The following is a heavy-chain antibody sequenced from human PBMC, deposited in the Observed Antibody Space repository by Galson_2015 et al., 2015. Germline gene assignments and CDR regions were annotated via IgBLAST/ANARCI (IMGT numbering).Heavy chain of an antibody. V-gene: IGHV4-59*01. CDR1: GGSISSYY. CDR3: ARAGVVAATTFDY. CDR2: IYYSGST. D-gene: IGHD2-15*01. J-gene: IGHJ4*02. Sequence: SETLSLTCTVSGGSISSYYWSWIRQPPGEGLEWIGYIYYSGSTNYNPSLRSRVTISVDTSKNQFSLKLSSVTAADTAVYYCARAGVVAATTFDYWGQGTLVTVSS.